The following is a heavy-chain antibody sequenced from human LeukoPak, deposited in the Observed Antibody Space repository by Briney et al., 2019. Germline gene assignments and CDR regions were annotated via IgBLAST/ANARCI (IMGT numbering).Heavy chain of an antibody. V-gene: IGHV4-59*12. D-gene: IGHD3-10*01. CDR2: IYYSGST. CDR1: GGSISSYY. CDR3: ARTESGSFDY. J-gene: IGHJ4*02. Sequence: PSETLSLTCTVSGGSISSYYWSWIRQPPGKGLEWIGNIYYSGSTNYNPSLKSRVTISVDTSKNQFSLKLSSVTAADTAVYYCARTESGSFDYWGQGTLVTVSS.